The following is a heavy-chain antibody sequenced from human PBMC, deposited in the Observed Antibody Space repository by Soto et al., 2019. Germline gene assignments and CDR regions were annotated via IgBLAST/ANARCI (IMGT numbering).Heavy chain of an antibody. CDR2: FYYSGSN. CDR1: GGSISTGGYY. V-gene: IGHV4-31*03. J-gene: IGHJ5*02. Sequence: QVQLQESGPGLVKPSQTLSLTCTVSGGSISTGGYYCNWIRQHPGKGLEWRGYFYYSGSNYYNPSIKSRVTISVNTSKNQCSLKLSSVTASDTAGYYCARSVFPWGQGTLVTVSS. CDR3: ARSVFP.